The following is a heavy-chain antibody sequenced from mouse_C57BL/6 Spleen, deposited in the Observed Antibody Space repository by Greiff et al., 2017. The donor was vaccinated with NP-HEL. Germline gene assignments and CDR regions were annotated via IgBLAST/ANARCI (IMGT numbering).Heavy chain of an antibody. V-gene: IGHV1-53*01. CDR2: INPSNGGT. D-gene: IGHD1-1*01. CDR3: AKPGPLDYGSSYWYFDV. Sequence: QVQLQQPGTELVKPGASVKLSCKASGYTFTSYWMHWVKQRPGQGLEWIGNINPSNGGTNYNEKFKSKATLTVDKSSSTSYMQLSSLTSEDSAVYYCAKPGPLDYGSSYWYFDVWGTGTTVTVSS. CDR1: GYTFTSYW. J-gene: IGHJ1*03.